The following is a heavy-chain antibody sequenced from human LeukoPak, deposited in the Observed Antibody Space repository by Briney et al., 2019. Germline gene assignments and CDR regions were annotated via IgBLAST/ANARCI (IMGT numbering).Heavy chain of an antibody. CDR2: IIPIFGTA. Sequence: ASVKVSCKASGGTFSSYAISWVRQAPGQGLEWMGGIIPIFGTANYAQKFQGRVTITTDESTSTAYMELSSLRSEDTAVYYCARGVLRFLEWKHQTEYYFDYWGQGTLVTVSS. D-gene: IGHD3-3*01. CDR1: GGTFSSYA. J-gene: IGHJ4*02. CDR3: ARGVLRFLEWKHQTEYYFDY. V-gene: IGHV1-69*05.